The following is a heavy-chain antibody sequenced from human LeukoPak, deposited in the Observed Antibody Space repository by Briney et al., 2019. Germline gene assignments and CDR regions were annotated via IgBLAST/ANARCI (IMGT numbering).Heavy chain of an antibody. D-gene: IGHD2-21*02. CDR2: IWYDGSNK. V-gene: IGHV3-33*01. J-gene: IGHJ4*02. Sequence: GRSLRLSCAASGFTFSSYGMHWVRQAPGKGLEWVAVIWYDGSNKYYADSVKGRFTISRDNSKNTLYLQMNSLRAEDTAVYYCARDLCGGDGCVFDYSGEGALVTVSS. CDR3: ARDLCGGDGCVFDY. CDR1: GFTFSSYG.